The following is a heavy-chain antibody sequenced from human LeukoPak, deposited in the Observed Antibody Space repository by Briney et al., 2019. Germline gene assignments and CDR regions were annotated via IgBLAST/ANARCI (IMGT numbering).Heavy chain of an antibody. J-gene: IGHJ4*02. Sequence: GGSLRLSCAASGFTFSSNWMTWVRQAPGKGLEWVANIKQDGSGKYYVDSVRGRFTISRDNAKNSLYLQMSSLRAEDTAVYYCARVRSGSYFDYWGQG. CDR1: GFTFSSNW. CDR3: ARVRSGSYFDY. CDR2: IKQDGSGK. D-gene: IGHD6-19*01. V-gene: IGHV3-7*05.